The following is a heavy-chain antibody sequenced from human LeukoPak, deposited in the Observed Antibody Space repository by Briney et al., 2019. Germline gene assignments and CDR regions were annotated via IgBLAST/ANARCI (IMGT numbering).Heavy chain of an antibody. CDR2: IWYDGSNK. D-gene: IGHD5-12*01. J-gene: IGHJ4*02. Sequence: PGGSLRLSSAASGFTFSSYGMHWVRQAPGKGLEWVAVIWYDGSNKYYADSVKGRFTISRDNSKNTLYLQMNSLRAEGTAVYYCAKKKSGSYFDYWGQGTLVTVSS. V-gene: IGHV3-33*06. CDR3: AKKKSGSYFDY. CDR1: GFTFSSYG.